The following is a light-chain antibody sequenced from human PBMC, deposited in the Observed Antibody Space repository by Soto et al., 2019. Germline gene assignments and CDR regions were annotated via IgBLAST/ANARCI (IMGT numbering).Light chain of an antibody. CDR2: GAS. Sequence: EIVLTQSPGTLSLSPGERATLFCRASQSVGSNYLAWYQQKPGQAPRLLIFGASSRATDIPDRFSGGGSGTDFTLTISRLEPDDFAVYYCQQYYSSPWTFGQGTKVEIK. J-gene: IGKJ1*01. CDR1: QSVGSNY. CDR3: QQYYSSPWT. V-gene: IGKV3-20*01.